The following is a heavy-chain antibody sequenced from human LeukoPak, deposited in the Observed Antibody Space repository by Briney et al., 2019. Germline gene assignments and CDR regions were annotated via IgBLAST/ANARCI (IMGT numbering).Heavy chain of an antibody. CDR1: GGSISSYY. CDR2: IYYSGST. D-gene: IGHD3-10*01. Sequence: PSETLSLTCTVSGGSISSYYWSWIRQPPGKGLEWIGYIYYSGSTNYNPSLKSRVTISVDTSKNQFSLKLSSVTAADTAVYYCAGSGSRLWFGELPYYYYGMDVWGQGTTVTVSS. CDR3: AGSGSRLWFGELPYYYYGMDV. J-gene: IGHJ6*02. V-gene: IGHV4-59*08.